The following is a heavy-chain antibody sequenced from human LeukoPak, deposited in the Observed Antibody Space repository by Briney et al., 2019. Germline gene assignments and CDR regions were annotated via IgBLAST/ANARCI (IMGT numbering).Heavy chain of an antibody. CDR2: IYYSGST. J-gene: IGHJ4*02. CDR3: ARGLVVPAVFDY. V-gene: IGHV4-59*01. Sequence: ETLSLTCTVSGGSISSYYWSWIRQPPGKGLEWIGYIYYSGSTNYNPSLKSRVTISVDTSKNQFSLKLSSVTAADTAVYYCARGLVVPAVFDYWGQGTLVTVSS. D-gene: IGHD2-2*01. CDR1: GGSISSYY.